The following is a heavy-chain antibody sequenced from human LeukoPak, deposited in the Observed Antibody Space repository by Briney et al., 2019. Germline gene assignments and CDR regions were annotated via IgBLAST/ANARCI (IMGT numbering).Heavy chain of an antibody. J-gene: IGHJ3*02. CDR2: IYPGDSDT. CDR3: ARQFEWEPFNYAFDI. Sequence: GESLKISCKGSGYSFTSYWIGWVRQMPGKGLEWMGIIYPGDSDTRYSPSFQGQVTISADKPISTAYLQWSSLKASDTAMYYCARQFEWEPFNYAFDIWGQGTMVTVSS. V-gene: IGHV5-51*01. CDR1: GYSFTSYW. D-gene: IGHD1-26*01.